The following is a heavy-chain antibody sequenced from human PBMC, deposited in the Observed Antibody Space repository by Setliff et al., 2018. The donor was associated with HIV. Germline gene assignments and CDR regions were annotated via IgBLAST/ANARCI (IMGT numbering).Heavy chain of an antibody. CDR3: ARGRDNLLTGYYVSFDA. Sequence: SETLSLTCTVSGGSISSGSYYWSWIRQPAGKGLEWIGRVSYSGSTLYNPSLKSRVTISVDTSKNQFSLKLTSVTAADTAVYYCARGRDNLLTGYYVSFDAWGHGNLVTVSS. V-gene: IGHV4-61*10. J-gene: IGHJ4*01. D-gene: IGHD3-9*01. CDR1: GGSISSGSYY. CDR2: VSYSGST.